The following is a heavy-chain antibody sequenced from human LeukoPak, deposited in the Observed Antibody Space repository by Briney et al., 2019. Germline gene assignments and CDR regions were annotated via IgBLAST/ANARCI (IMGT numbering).Heavy chain of an antibody. Sequence: ASVKVSCKASGYTFTSYYMHWVRQAPGQGLEWMGIINPSGGSTSYAQKFQGRVTMTRDMSTSTVYMELSSLRSEDTAVYYCARGPKYYYGSGSYYNPQWSDYWGQGTLVTVSS. J-gene: IGHJ4*02. D-gene: IGHD3-10*01. CDR2: INPSGGST. V-gene: IGHV1-46*01. CDR1: GYTFTSYY. CDR3: ARGPKYYYGSGSYYNPQWSDY.